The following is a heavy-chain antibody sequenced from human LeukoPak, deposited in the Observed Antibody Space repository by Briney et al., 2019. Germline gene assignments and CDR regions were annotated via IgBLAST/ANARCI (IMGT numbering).Heavy chain of an antibody. D-gene: IGHD3-3*01. CDR2: MNPNSGNT. J-gene: IGHJ6*03. CDR1: GYTFTTYE. V-gene: IGHV1-8*01. Sequence: ASVKVSCKASGYTFTTYEITWVRQAPGQGLERMGWMNPNSGNTGYAQRFQGRVTLTRNTSSDTAYLEVSSLTSDDTALYFCARVRDGTQDYDFWSGSFLYHYSYYYMDVWGKGTAVTVSS. CDR3: ARVRDGTQDYDFWSGSFLYHYSYYYMDV.